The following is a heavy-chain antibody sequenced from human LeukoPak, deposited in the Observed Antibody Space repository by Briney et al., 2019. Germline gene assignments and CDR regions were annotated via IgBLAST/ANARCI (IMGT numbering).Heavy chain of an antibody. CDR1: GGSFSDYS. J-gene: IGHJ6*03. CDR3: ARIGYSFSINDWSRTGLGAYPTKHYYYMDV. V-gene: IGHV4-34*01. D-gene: IGHD5-18*01. CDR2: IKPSGGA. Sequence: SETLSLTCAVYGGSFSDYSWSWIRQPPGKGLEWIGEIKPSGGADHNPSLMSRVSMSVDTSKNQISLRVSSVTAADTAVYYCARIGYSFSINDWSRTGLGAYPTKHYYYMDVWGKGTTVTVSS.